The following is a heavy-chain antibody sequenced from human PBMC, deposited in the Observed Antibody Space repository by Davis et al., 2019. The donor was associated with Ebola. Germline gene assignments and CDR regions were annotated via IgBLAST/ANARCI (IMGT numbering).Heavy chain of an antibody. V-gene: IGHV5-51*01. CDR1: GYSFTSYW. Sequence: GESLKISCKGSGYSFTSYWIGWVRQMPGKGLEWMGIIYPGDSDTRYSPSFQGQVTISADKSISTAYLQWSSLKASDTAMYYCARHKRGYCSSTSCLHYYYYGMDVWGQGTTVTVSS. CDR3: ARHKRGYCSSTSCLHYYYYGMDV. D-gene: IGHD2-2*01. CDR2: IYPGDSDT. J-gene: IGHJ6*02.